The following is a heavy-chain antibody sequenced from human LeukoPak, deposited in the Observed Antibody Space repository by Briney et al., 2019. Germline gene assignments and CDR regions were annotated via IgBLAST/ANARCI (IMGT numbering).Heavy chain of an antibody. CDR1: GYTFTGYY. Sequence: ASVKVSCKASGYTFTGYYMHWVRQAPGQGLEWMGRINPNSGGTNYARKFQGRVTMTRDTSISTAYMELSRLRSDDTAVYYCARGSTGYGGRDYYYYMDVWGKGTTVTVS. CDR2: INPNSGGT. D-gene: IGHD4-23*01. J-gene: IGHJ6*03. V-gene: IGHV1-2*06. CDR3: ARGSTGYGGRDYYYYMDV.